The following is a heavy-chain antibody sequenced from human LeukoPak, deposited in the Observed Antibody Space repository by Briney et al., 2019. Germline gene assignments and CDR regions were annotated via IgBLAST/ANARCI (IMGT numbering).Heavy chain of an antibody. J-gene: IGHJ4*02. CDR2: IGDSGATT. CDR3: ASFHYYGSGAYYLSY. V-gene: IGHV3-23*01. Sequence: HPGGSLRLSCAASGFTFSSYAMTWVRQAPGKGLEWVSDIGDSGATTYYADSVKGRFTISRDNSKNTLYLQMSSLRAEDTAVYFCASFHYYGSGAYYLSYWGQGTLVTVSS. D-gene: IGHD3-10*01. CDR1: GFTFSSYA.